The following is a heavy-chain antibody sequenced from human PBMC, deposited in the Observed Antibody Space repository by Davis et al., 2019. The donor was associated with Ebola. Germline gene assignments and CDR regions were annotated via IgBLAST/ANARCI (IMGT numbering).Heavy chain of an antibody. D-gene: IGHD6-6*01. V-gene: IGHV3-30*04. CDR1: GFTFSSYA. J-gene: IGHJ4*02. CDR3: ARRSSQALD. CDR2: ISYDGSNK. Sequence: RGSLRLSCAASGFTFSSYAMHWVRQAPGKGLEWVAVISYDGSNKYYADSVKGRFTISRDNSKNTLYLQMNSLRAEDTAVYYCARRSSQALDWGQGTLVTVSS.